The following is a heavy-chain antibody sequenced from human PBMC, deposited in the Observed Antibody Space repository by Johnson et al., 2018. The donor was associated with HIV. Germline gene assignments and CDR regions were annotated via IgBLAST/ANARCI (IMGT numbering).Heavy chain of an antibody. D-gene: IGHD1-1*01. Sequence: VQLVESGGGLIQPGGSLRLSCAASQFTFSSYYMNCVRQAPGKGLVWVSAISASGGSTYYADSVKGRFTISRDNSKNTLYLQMNSLRAEDTAVYYCASSSLRNEGGWGAFDVWGQGTMVTVSS. CDR1: QFTFSSYY. V-gene: IGHV3-23*04. CDR3: ASSSLRNEGGWGAFDV. J-gene: IGHJ3*01. CDR2: ISASGGST.